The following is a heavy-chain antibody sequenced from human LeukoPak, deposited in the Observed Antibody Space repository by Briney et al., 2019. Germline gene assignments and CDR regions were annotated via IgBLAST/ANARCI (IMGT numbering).Heavy chain of an antibody. J-gene: IGHJ4*02. Sequence: SETLSLTCIVSGYSISSGYYWGWIRQPPGKGLEWIGSIYHSGSTYYNPSLKSRVTISVDTSKNQFSLKLSSVTAADTAVYYCARWATAAGTLYGYWGQGTLVTVSS. CDR1: GYSISSGYY. V-gene: IGHV4-38-2*02. D-gene: IGHD6-13*01. CDR2: IYHSGST. CDR3: ARWATAAGTLYGY.